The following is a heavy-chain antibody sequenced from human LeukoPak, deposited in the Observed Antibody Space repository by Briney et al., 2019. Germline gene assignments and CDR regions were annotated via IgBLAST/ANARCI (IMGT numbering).Heavy chain of an antibody. CDR2: ISGSGGST. CDR1: GFTFSSYA. J-gene: IGHJ4*02. V-gene: IGHV3-23*01. D-gene: IGHD2-15*01. Sequence: PGGSLRLSCVASGFTFSSYAMSWVRQAPGKGLEWVSTISGSGGSTYYPDSVKGRFTISRDNSKNTLYLQVNSLRAEDTAVYYCAKGMYSRYFDYWGQGTLVTVSS. CDR3: AKGMYSRYFDY.